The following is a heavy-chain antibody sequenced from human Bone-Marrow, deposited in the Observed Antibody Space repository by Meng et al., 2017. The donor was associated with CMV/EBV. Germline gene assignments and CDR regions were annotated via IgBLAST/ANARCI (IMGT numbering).Heavy chain of an antibody. CDR2: ISSSGSTI. V-gene: IGHV3-11*04. J-gene: IGHJ4*02. Sequence: GESLKISCAASGFTFSDYYMSWIRQAPGKGLEWVSYISSSGSTIYYADSVKGRFTISRDNAKNSLYLQMDSLRAEDTAVYYCARTPSSLIVYPSYWGQGTLVTVSS. CDR1: GFTFSDYY. D-gene: IGHD3-22*01. CDR3: ARTPSSLIVYPSY.